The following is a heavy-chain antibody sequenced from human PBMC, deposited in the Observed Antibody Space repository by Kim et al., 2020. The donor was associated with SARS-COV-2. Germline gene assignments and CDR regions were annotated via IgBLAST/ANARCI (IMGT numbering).Heavy chain of an antibody. D-gene: IGHD1-26*01. Sequence: GGSLRLSCEASGFTFSTYSMHWVRQAPGKGLEWVSYIRSGGSMLYYADSVKGRFTISRDNSKNSLYLQMNSLRAEDTAVYYCARETWETSNTGYF. V-gene: IGHV3-48*01. CDR1: GFTFSTYS. J-gene: IGHJ4*03. CDR2: IRSGGSML. CDR3: ARETWETSNTGYF.